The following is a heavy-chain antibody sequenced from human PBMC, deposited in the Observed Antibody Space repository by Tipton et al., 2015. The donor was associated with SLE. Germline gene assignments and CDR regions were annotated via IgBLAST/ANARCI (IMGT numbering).Heavy chain of an antibody. CDR3: ASRADWFYP. D-gene: IGHD6-25*01. J-gene: IGHJ5*02. CDR2: IYYSGST. CDR1: GASIRSGSHY. Sequence: TLSLTCTVSGASIRSGSHYWSWIRQPAGKGLEWIGYIYYSGSTNYNPSLKSRVTISVDTSKNQFSLKLSSVTTTDTAVYYCASRADWFYPWGPGTLVTVSS. V-gene: IGHV4-61*10.